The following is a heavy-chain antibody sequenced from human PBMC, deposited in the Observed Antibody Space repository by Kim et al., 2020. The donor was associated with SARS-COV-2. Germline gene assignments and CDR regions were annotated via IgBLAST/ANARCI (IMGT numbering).Heavy chain of an antibody. CDR2: RKK. V-gene: IGHV3-33*01. CDR3: ERGSGWLLNY. J-gene: IGHJ4*02. D-gene: IGHD3-22*01. Sequence: RKKYNEESGKGRFTTSRSNSKNTVYLQMNSLRAEDTAVYYCERGSGWLLNYWGQGTLVTVSS.